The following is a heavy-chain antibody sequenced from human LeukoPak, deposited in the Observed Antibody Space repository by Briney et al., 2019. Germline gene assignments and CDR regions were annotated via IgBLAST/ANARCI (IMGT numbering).Heavy chain of an antibody. CDR3: ARETIAAAGTDLIY. D-gene: IGHD6-13*01. CDR1: GYTFTGYY. J-gene: IGHJ4*02. CDR2: INPNSGGT. V-gene: IGHV1-2*06. Sequence: ASVKVSCKASGYTFTGYYMHWVRQAPGQGVEWMGRINPNSGGTNYAQKFQGRVTMTRDTSVSTAYMELSRLRSDDTAVYYCARETIAAAGTDLIYWGQGTLVTVSS.